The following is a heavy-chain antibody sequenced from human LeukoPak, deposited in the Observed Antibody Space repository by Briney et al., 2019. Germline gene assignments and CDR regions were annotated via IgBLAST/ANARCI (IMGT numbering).Heavy chain of an antibody. D-gene: IGHD2-2*01. CDR1: GGSISSYY. Sequence: SETLSLTCTVSGGSISSYYWSWIRQPPGKGLEWIGYIYYSGSTNYNPSLKSRVTISVDTSKNQFSLKLSSVTAADTAVYYCAATFSPAAPYNWFDPWGQGTLVTVSS. CDR2: IYYSGST. CDR3: AATFSPAAPYNWFDP. V-gene: IGHV4-59*01. J-gene: IGHJ5*02.